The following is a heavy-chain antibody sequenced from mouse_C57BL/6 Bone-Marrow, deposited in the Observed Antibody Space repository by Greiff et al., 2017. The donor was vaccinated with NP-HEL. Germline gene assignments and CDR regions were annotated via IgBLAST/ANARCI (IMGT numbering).Heavy chain of an antibody. D-gene: IGHD2-5*01. J-gene: IGHJ4*01. Sequence: VQVVESGPGLVAPSQSLSITCTVSGFSLTSYAISWVRQPPGKGLEWLGVIWTGGGTNYNSALKSRLSISKDNPKSQFFLKMNSLQTDDTARYYCARNTGSNYDYAMDYWGQGTSVTVSS. V-gene: IGHV2-9-1*01. CDR3: ARNTGSNYDYAMDY. CDR1: GFSLTSYA. CDR2: IWTGGGT.